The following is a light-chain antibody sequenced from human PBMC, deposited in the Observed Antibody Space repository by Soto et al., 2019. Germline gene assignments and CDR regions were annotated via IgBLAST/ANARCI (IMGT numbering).Light chain of an antibody. CDR2: NTS. V-gene: IGKV3-20*01. CDR1: QSINSKS. CDR3: QHYSGSFI. Sequence: EIVLTHSPGTLSLSPGEGATVFCSVSQSINSKSLVWYQRKFSQAPRLLIYNTSSRATGIPDRFSGSGSGTDFTLSISRLEHEDFAVYYCQHYSGSFIFGPGTKVDI. J-gene: IGKJ3*01.